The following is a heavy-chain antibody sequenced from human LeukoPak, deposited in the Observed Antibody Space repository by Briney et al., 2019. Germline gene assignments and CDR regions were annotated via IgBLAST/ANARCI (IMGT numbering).Heavy chain of an antibody. V-gene: IGHV3-73*01. J-gene: IGHJ4*02. Sequence: GGSLRLSCAASGFTFSGSAMHWVRQASGKGLEWVGRIRSKANNDATAYAASVKGRFTISRDDSKNTAYLQMNSLKTEDTAVYYCTRPDDYGDYWGQGTLVTVSS. CDR3: TRPDDYGDY. CDR2: IRSKANNDAT. CDR1: GFTFSGSA.